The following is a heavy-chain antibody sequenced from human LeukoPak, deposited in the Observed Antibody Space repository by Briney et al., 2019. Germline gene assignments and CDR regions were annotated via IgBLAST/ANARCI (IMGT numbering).Heavy chain of an antibody. Sequence: GGSLRLSCAASGFTFSSYWMSWVRQAPGKGLEWVANIRQDGSEKYYVDSVKGRFTISRDNAKNSLYLQMNSLRAEDTAVYYCARSRRYDYSSGSGDVWGKGTTVTVSS. J-gene: IGHJ6*04. CDR1: GFTFSSYW. CDR3: ARSRRYDYSSGSGDV. V-gene: IGHV3-7*03. D-gene: IGHD6-19*01. CDR2: IRQDGSEK.